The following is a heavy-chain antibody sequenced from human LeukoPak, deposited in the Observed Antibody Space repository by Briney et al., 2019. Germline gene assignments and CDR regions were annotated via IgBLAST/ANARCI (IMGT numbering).Heavy chain of an antibody. CDR2: IHYSGST. CDR3: ARPRYSGSYSGVYNWFDP. J-gene: IGHJ5*02. Sequence: PSETLSLTCTVSGGSISSSIYYWGWIRQPPGKGLEWIGSIHYSGSTYYNPSLKSRVTISVDTSKNQFSLKLSSVTAADTAVYYCARPRYSGSYSGVYNWFDPWGQGTLVTVSS. V-gene: IGHV4-39*01. CDR1: GGSISSSIYY. D-gene: IGHD1-26*01.